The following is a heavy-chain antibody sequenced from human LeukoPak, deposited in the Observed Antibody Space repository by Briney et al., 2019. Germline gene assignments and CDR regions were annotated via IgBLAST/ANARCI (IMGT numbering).Heavy chain of an antibody. V-gene: IGHV4-59*01. Sequence: SETLSLTCTVSGGSISSYYWSWIRQPPGKGLEWIGYIYYSGSTNYNPSLKSRVTISVDTSKNQFSLKLSSVTDADTAVYYCAREVWNYYDSSGPNPFDAFDIWGQGTMVTVSS. CDR2: IYYSGST. CDR3: AREVWNYYDSSGPNPFDAFDI. J-gene: IGHJ3*02. CDR1: GGSISSYY. D-gene: IGHD3-22*01.